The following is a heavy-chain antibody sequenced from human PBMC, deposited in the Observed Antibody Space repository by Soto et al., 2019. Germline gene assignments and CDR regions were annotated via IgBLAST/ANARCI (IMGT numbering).Heavy chain of an antibody. CDR2: IYYSGST. Sequence: SETLSLTCTVSGDSVSSGSYYWSWIRQPPGKGLEWIGYIYYSGSTKYNPSLKSRVTISVDTSKNQFSLKLSSVTAADTAVYYCARERSHYYDSSGYYERADWFDPWGQGTLVT. CDR1: GDSVSSGSYY. CDR3: ARERSHYYDSSGYYERADWFDP. J-gene: IGHJ5*02. D-gene: IGHD3-22*01. V-gene: IGHV4-61*01.